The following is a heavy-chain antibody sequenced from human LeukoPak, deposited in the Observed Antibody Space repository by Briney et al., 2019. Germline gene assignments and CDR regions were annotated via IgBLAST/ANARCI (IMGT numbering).Heavy chain of an antibody. J-gene: IGHJ4*02. CDR2: MNPNSGNT. CDR1: EYTFTTYD. CDR3: ASFDIAVAGTLDY. Sequence: ASVKVSCKASEYTFTTYDINWVRQATGQGLEWMGWMNPNSGNTGYAQKFQGRVTMTRNTSISTAYMELSSLRSEDTAVYYCASFDIAVAGTLDYWGQGTLVTVSS. V-gene: IGHV1-8*01. D-gene: IGHD6-19*01.